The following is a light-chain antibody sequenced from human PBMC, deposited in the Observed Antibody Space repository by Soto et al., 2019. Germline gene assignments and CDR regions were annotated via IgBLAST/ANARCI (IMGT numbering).Light chain of an antibody. CDR2: EVS. V-gene: IGLV2-14*01. CDR1: SSDVGGYNY. Sequence: QSALTQPASVSGSPGQSITISCTGTSSDVGGYNYVSWYQQHPGKAPKLMIYEVSNRPSGVSNRFSGSKSGNTAPLTISGLHAEDEADCYCSSYTSSSTRVFGGGTKLTVL. J-gene: IGLJ3*02. CDR3: SSYTSSSTRV.